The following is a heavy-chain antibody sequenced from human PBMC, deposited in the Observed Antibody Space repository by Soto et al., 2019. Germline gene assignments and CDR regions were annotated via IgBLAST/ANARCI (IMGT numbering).Heavy chain of an antibody. CDR1: GGTFSSYT. D-gene: IGHD2-15*01. J-gene: IGHJ6*03. CDR3: ARDLVCSGGSCYHYYMDV. Sequence: ASVKVSCKASGGTFSSYTISWVRQAPGQGLEWMGRIIPILGIANYAQKFQGRVTITADKSTSTAYMELSSLRSEDTAVYYCARDLVCSGGSCYHYYMDVWGKGTTVTVSS. V-gene: IGHV1-69*04. CDR2: IIPILGIA.